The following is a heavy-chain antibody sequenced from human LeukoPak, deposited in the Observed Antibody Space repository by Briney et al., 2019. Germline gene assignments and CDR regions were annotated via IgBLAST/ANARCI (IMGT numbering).Heavy chain of an antibody. V-gene: IGHV4-38-2*02. J-gene: IGHJ5*02. CDR3: ARISESVMEVAAVADDWFDP. Sequence: SETLSLTCTVSGYSISRGYYWGWIRQTPGKGLEWIGSIYHSGSTYYNSSLKSRVTISVDTSKNQFSLNLRSVTAADTAVYFCARISESVMEVAAVADDWFDPWGQGTLVTVSS. CDR2: IYHSGST. CDR1: GYSISRGYY. D-gene: IGHD2-15*01.